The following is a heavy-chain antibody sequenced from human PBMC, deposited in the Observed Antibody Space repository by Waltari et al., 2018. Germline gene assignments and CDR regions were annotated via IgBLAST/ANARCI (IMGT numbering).Heavy chain of an antibody. D-gene: IGHD5-18*01. CDR3: ASKAI. V-gene: IGHV3-7*01. CDR2: IKQDGSER. CDR1: GFSCSSYW. J-gene: IGHJ4*02. Sequence: EVQVVESGGGLVQPGGSLRLSCAGSGFSCSSYWMSWVRQAPGKGREWVANIKQDGSERNYVDSVKGRFTISRDNAKNSLYLQMNSLRVEDSAVYYCASKAIWGQGTVVTVSS.